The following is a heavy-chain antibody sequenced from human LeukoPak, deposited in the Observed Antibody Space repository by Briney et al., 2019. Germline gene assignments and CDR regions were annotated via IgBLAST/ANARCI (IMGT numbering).Heavy chain of an antibody. Sequence: GGSLRLSCAASGFTFSGSAMHWVRQASGKGLEWVGRIRSKANSYATAYAASVKGRFTISRDDSKSTAYLQMNSLKTEDTAVYYCTRRGLPSSYYYDSSGYYHWGQGTLVTVSS. V-gene: IGHV3-73*01. CDR3: TRRGLPSSYYYDSSGYYH. D-gene: IGHD3-22*01. J-gene: IGHJ5*02. CDR2: IRSKANSYAT. CDR1: GFTFSGSA.